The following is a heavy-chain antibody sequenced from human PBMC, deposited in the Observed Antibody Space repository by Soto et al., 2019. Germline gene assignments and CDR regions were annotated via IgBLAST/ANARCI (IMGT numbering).Heavy chain of an antibody. D-gene: IGHD4-17*01. CDR2: IYPGDSDT. CDR1: GYSFTSYW. CDR3: ASSRMTTSYYYYGMDV. Sequence: PGESLKISCKGSGYSFTSYWIGWVRQMPGKGLEWMGIIYPGDSDTRYSPSFQGQVTISADKSISTAYLQWSSLKASDTAMYYCASSRMTTSYYYYGMDVWGQGTTVTVSS. J-gene: IGHJ6*02. V-gene: IGHV5-51*01.